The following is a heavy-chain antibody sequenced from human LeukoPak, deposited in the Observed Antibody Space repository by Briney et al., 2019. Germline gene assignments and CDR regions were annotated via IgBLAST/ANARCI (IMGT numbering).Heavy chain of an antibody. J-gene: IGHJ4*02. CDR2: ISTSSSYI. D-gene: IGHD6-13*01. V-gene: IGHV3-21*01. Sequence: GGSLRLSCAASGFTFSSYSMNWVRQAPGKGLEWVSSISTSSSYIDYADSVKGRFTISRDNAKNSLYLQMNSLRVEDTAVYYCARDPINIATAANGFDYWGQGTLVTVSS. CDR1: GFTFSSYS. CDR3: ARDPINIATAANGFDY.